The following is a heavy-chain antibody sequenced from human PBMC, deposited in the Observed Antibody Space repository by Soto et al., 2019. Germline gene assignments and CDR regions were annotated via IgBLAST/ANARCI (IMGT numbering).Heavy chain of an antibody. D-gene: IGHD3-10*01. V-gene: IGHV5-51*01. CDR3: ARQEDRSGSYYPDAFDI. CDR1: GYSFTSYW. J-gene: IGHJ3*02. Sequence: HGESLKISCKGSGYSFTSYWIGWVRQMPGKGLEWMGIIYPGDSDTRYSPSFQGQVTISADKSISTAYLQWSSLKASDTAMYYCARQEDRSGSYYPDAFDIWGQGTMVTVSS. CDR2: IYPGDSDT.